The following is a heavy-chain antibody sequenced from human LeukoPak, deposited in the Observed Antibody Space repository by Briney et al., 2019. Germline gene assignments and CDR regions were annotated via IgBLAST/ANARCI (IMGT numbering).Heavy chain of an antibody. D-gene: IGHD6-13*01. CDR3: ASWQLMAAAGKIVDC. CDR1: GYTFTGYY. CDR2: INPNSGGT. V-gene: IGHV1-2*02. J-gene: IGHJ4*02. Sequence: ASVKVSCKASGYTFTGYYMHWVRQAPGQGLEWMGWINPNSGGTNYAQKFQGRVTMTRDTSISTAYMELSRLRSDDTAVYYCASWQLMAAAGKIVDCWGQGTLVTVS.